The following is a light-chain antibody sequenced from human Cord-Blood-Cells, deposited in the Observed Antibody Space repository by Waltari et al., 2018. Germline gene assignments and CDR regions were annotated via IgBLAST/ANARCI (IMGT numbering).Light chain of an antibody. CDR3: QQSYSTPWK. J-gene: IGKJ1*01. CDR2: AAS. CDR1: QSISSY. V-gene: IGKV1-39*01. Sequence: DIQMTQSPSSLSASVGDRVTITCRASQSISSYLNWYQQKPGKAPKLLIYAASSLQRGVPSRFSGSGSGTDFTLTISSLQPEDIATYYCQQSYSTPWKFGQGTKVEIK.